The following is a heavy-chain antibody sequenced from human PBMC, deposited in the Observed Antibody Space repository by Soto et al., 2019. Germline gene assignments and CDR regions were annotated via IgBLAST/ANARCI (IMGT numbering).Heavy chain of an antibody. CDR1: GGSISSGDYY. V-gene: IGHV4-30-4*08. CDR3: ARSGPGGYIDF. Sequence: ASETLSLTCTVSGGSISSGDYYWSLIRQPPGKGLEWIGYIYYSGSTYYNPSLKSRVTISVDTSKNQFSLQLNAVTPEDTAVYYCARSGPGGYIDFWGQGTLVTVSS. D-gene: IGHD3-22*01. J-gene: IGHJ4*02. CDR2: IYYSGST.